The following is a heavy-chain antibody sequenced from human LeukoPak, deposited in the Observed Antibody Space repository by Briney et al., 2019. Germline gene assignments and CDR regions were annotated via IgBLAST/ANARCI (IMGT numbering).Heavy chain of an antibody. D-gene: IGHD3-22*01. Sequence: SGTLSLTCGVSGGSISSSNWWSLVRQPPGKGLEWIGEIYHSGTALYNPSLESRVTISVDKSKNQFSLKLTSVTAADTAVYYCATAMRVGSMGHDAFDIWGQGTMVTVS. V-gene: IGHV4-4*02. CDR2: IYHSGTA. CDR3: ATAMRVGSMGHDAFDI. J-gene: IGHJ3*02. CDR1: GGSISSSNW.